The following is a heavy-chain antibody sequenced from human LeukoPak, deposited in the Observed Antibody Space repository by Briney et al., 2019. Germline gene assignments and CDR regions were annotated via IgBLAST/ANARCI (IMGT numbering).Heavy chain of an antibody. CDR2: IYTSGST. V-gene: IGHV4-61*02. J-gene: IGHJ4*02. CDR1: GGSISSDTYY. D-gene: IGHD3-3*01. CDR3: ARVASSGYYYFDS. Sequence: PSETLSLTCSVSGGSISSDTYYWSWIRQPAEKGLEWIGRIYTSGSTNYNPSLKSRVTTSMDASKNQFSLKLSSVTAADTAVYYCARVASSGYYYFDSWGQGTLVTVSS.